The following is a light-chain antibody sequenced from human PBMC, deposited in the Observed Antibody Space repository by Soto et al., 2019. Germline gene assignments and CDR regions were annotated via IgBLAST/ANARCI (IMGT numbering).Light chain of an antibody. Sequence: EIVLTQSPGTLSLSPGERATLSCRASQSVSSSYLAWYQQKPGQSPRLLIYGASSRATGIPERFSGSGSGTDFSLTISSLEPEDFAVYHCKQYGEPRITFGQGTRLEIK. V-gene: IGKV3-20*01. CDR1: QSVSSSY. CDR3: KQYGEPRIT. CDR2: GAS. J-gene: IGKJ5*01.